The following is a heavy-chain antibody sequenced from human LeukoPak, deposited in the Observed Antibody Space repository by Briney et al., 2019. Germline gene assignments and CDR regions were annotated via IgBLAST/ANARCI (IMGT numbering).Heavy chain of an antibody. D-gene: IGHD6-13*01. J-gene: IGHJ6*02. Sequence: GGSLRLSCAASGFTFSSYAMSWVRQAPGKGLEWVSAISGSGGSTYYADSVKGRFTISRDNSKNTLYLQMNSLRAEDTAVYYCAKDPIAAPYYYYGMDVWGQRTTVTVSS. CDR1: GFTFSSYA. CDR2: ISGSGGST. CDR3: AKDPIAAPYYYYGMDV. V-gene: IGHV3-23*01.